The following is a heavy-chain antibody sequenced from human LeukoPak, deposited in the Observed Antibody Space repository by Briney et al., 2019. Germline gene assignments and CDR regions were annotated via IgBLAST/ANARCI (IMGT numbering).Heavy chain of an antibody. CDR3: ARHGTLGSTTYPLDY. CDR2: IYYSGST. J-gene: IGHJ4*02. D-gene: IGHD1-26*01. Sequence: SETLSLSCTVSGGSISGYYWSWIQQAPGKGLEWIGNIYYSGSTNYNPSLKSRVTISVHTSKNQFSLNLSSVTAADTAVYYCARHGTLGSTTYPLDYWGQGTLVTVSS. CDR1: GGSISGYY. V-gene: IGHV4-59*08.